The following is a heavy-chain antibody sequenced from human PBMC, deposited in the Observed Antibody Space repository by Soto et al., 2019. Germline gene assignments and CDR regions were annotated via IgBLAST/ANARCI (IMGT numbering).Heavy chain of an antibody. V-gene: IGHV4-34*01. D-gene: IGHD6-19*01. CDR2: INHSGST. Sequence: PSETLSLTCAVYGGSFSGYYWSWIRQPPGKGLEWIGEINHSGSTNYNPSLKSRVTISVDTSKNQFSLKLSSVTAADTAVYYCARGSGWPPFWGQGTLVTVSS. CDR1: GGSFSGYY. CDR3: ARGSGWPPF. J-gene: IGHJ4*02.